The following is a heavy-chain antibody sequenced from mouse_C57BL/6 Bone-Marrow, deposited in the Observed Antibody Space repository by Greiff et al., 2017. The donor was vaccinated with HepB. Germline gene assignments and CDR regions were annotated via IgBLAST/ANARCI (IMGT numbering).Heavy chain of an antibody. Sequence: VQLQRSGPELVKPGASVKMSCKASGYTFTDYNMHWVKQSHGKSLEWIGYINPNNGGTSYNQKFKGKATLTVNKSSSTAYMELRSLTSEDSAVYYCSTVPSYYFDYWGQGTTLTVSS. V-gene: IGHV1-22*01. CDR3: STVPSYYFDY. J-gene: IGHJ2*01. CDR2: INPNNGGT. CDR1: GYTFTDYN. D-gene: IGHD1-1*01.